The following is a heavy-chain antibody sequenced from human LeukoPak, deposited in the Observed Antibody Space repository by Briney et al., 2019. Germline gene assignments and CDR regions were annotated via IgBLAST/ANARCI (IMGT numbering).Heavy chain of an antibody. CDR1: GFTFSKNA. J-gene: IGHJ4*02. CDR2: ITSSGSAT. Sequence: GGSLRLSCAASGFTFSKNAMSWVRQAPGKGLEWVSSITSSGSATCYADSVKGRFTISRDNAKNSLYLQMNSLRAEDTAVYYCARGPAGYSYGFDYWGQGTLVTVSS. D-gene: IGHD5-18*01. V-gene: IGHV3-21*01. CDR3: ARGPAGYSYGFDY.